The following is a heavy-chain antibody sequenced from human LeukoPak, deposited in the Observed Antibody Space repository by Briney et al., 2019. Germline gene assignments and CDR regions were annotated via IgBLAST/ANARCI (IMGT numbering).Heavy chain of an antibody. CDR2: IYYSGST. D-gene: IGHD3-10*01. CDR3: ARGLWFGELPLDY. V-gene: IGHV4-59*01. J-gene: IGHJ4*02. CDR1: GFTFSDYY. Sequence: GSLRLSCAASGFTFSDYYMSWIRQPPGKGLEWIGYIYYSGSTNYNPSLKSRVTISVDTSKNQFSLKLSSVTAADTAVYYCARGLWFGELPLDYWGQGTLVTVSS.